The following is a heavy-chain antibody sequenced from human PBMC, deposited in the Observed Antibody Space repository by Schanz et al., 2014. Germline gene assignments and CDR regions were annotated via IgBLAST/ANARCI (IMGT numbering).Heavy chain of an antibody. V-gene: IGHV3-23*01. D-gene: IGHD3-9*01. CDR2: IGGSGDST. J-gene: IGHJ4*02. CDR1: GFTFSNHA. CDR3: AKHVRSLTGNDY. Sequence: EVHLLESGGGLVQPGGSLRLSCAASGFTFSNHALSWVRQAPGKGLEWVSGIGGSGDSTHYADSVKGRFIISRDNPKNTLYLQVNSLRAEDTAVYYCAKHVRSLTGNDYWGQGTLVTVSS.